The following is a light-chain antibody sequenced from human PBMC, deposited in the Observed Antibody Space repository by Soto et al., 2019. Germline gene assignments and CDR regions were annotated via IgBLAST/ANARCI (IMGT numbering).Light chain of an antibody. J-gene: IGKJ4*01. CDR2: VAS. CDR3: QQLNLHPLT. CDR1: QPIGTY. Sequence: IQLPQSPSFLSASVGDRVTITCRASQPIGTYLAWYQQTPGKAPKLLIYVASTLLSGGPSRFSGGGSGTDFTLTISGLQPEDVATYYCQQLNLHPLTFGGGTRVETK. V-gene: IGKV1-9*01.